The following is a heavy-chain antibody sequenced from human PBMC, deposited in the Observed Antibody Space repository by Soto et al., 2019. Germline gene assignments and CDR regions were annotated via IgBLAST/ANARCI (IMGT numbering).Heavy chain of an antibody. CDR2: ISYDGSNK. D-gene: IGHD3-22*01. CDR3: AKDLLFANYYDSSGSHYYYYGMDV. CDR1: GFTFSSYG. V-gene: IGHV3-30*18. J-gene: IGHJ6*02. Sequence: AGGSLRLSCAASGFTFSSYGMRWVRQAPGKGLEWVAVISYDGSNKYYADSVKGRFTISRDNSKNTLYLQMNSLRAEDTAVYYCAKDLLFANYYDSSGSHYYYYGMDVWGQGTTVTVSS.